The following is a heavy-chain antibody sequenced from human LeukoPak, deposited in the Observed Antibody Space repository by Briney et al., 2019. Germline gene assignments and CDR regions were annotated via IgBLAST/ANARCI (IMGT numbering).Heavy chain of an antibody. J-gene: IGHJ6*02. Sequence: SETLSLTCTVSGGSISSYYWSWIRQPPGKGLEWIGDIYYIGSTNYNPSLKSRVTISVDTSKNQFSLKLSSVTAADTAVYYCARGTGSYNDYYYGMDVWGQGTTVTVSS. CDR2: IYYIGST. CDR1: GGSISSYY. V-gene: IGHV4-59*01. CDR3: ARGTGSYNDYYYGMDV. D-gene: IGHD1-26*01.